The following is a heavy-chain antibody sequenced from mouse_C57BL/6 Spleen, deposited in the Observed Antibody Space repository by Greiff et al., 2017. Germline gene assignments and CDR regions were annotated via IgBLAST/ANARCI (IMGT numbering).Heavy chain of an antibody. CDR2: IWRGGST. CDR1: GFSLTSYG. V-gene: IGHV2-5*01. Sequence: VKLVESGPGLVQPSQSLSITCTVSGFSLTSYGVHWVRQSPGKGLEWLGVIWRGGSTDYNAAFMSRLSITKDNSKSQVFFKMNSLQADDTAIYYCAKNYYDYDAMDYWGQGTSVTVPS. J-gene: IGHJ4*01. CDR3: AKNYYDYDAMDY. D-gene: IGHD2-1*01.